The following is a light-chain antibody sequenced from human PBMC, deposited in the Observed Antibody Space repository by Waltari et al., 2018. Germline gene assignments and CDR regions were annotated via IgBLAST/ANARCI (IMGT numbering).Light chain of an antibody. CDR2: NTN. CDR1: TGAVTTGNF. V-gene: IGLV7-43*01. CDR3: LLYYGGPQV. Sequence: QTVVTQEPSLTVSPGGTVTLTCASSTGAVTTGNFPNWFQQRPGQAPRSLIYNTNHKHSWTPARFSGSLLGGKAALTLSGVQPEDEADYYCLLYYGGPQVFGGGTQLTVL. J-gene: IGLJ3*02.